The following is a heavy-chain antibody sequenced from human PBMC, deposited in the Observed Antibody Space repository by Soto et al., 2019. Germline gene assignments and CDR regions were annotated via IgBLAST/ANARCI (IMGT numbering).Heavy chain of an antibody. V-gene: IGHV3-23*01. CDR1: GFTFSSYA. Sequence: XXSLRLAYAASGFTFSSYAMRWVRQAPGKGLEWVSAISGSGGSTYYADSVKGRFTISRDNSKNTLYLQMNSLRAEDTAVYYCAKELAKFDYWGQGTLVTVSS. CDR2: ISGSGGST. CDR3: AKELAKFDY. J-gene: IGHJ4*02. D-gene: IGHD1-1*01.